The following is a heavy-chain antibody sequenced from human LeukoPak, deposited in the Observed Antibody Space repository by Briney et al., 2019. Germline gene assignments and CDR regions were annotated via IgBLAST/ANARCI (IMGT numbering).Heavy chain of an antibody. CDR2: IYYSGST. V-gene: IGHV4-39*01. CDR3: ARLYGSGSYYWYFDL. D-gene: IGHD3-10*01. Sequence: PSETLSLTCTVSGGSISSSSYYWGWIRQPPGKGLEWIGSIYYSGSTYYNPSLKSRVTISVDTSKNQFSLKLSSVTAADTAVYYCARLYGSGSYYWYFDLWGRGTLVTVSS. J-gene: IGHJ2*01. CDR1: GGSISSSSYY.